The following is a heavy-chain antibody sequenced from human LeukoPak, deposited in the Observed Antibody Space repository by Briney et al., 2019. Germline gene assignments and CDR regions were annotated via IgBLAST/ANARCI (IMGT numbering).Heavy chain of an antibody. J-gene: IGHJ2*01. V-gene: IGHV3-30*18. D-gene: IGHD6-13*01. Sequence: PGGSLRLSCAASGFTLRSYGMHWVRQAPGKGLEWVALMSSDGSDELYADSVKGRFTISRDQAKNTLFLQMHSLRAEDTAIYYCAKDPRRVAAGTGSGYVDLWGRGTLVTVSS. CDR3: AKDPRRVAAGTGSGYVDL. CDR1: GFTLRSYG. CDR2: MSSDGSDE.